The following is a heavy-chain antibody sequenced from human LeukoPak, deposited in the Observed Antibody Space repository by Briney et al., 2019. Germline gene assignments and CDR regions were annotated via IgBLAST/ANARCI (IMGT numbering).Heavy chain of an antibody. Sequence: PSETLSLTCAVSGYSISSGYYWGWIRQPPGKGLEWIGSIYHSGSTYYNPSLKSRVTISVDTSKNQFSLKLSSVTAADTAVYSCAGRVVRDYYYYMDVWGKGTTVTGSS. CDR3: AGRVVRDYYYYMDV. CDR1: GYSISSGYY. J-gene: IGHJ6*03. V-gene: IGHV4-38-2*01. D-gene: IGHD3-3*01. CDR2: IYHSGST.